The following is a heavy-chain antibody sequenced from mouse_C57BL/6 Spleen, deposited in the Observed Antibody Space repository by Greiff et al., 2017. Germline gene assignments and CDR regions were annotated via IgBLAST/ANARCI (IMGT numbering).Heavy chain of an antibody. CDR2: IDPSDSYT. V-gene: IGHV1-50*01. CDR1: GYTFTSYW. Sequence: QVQLQQPGAELVKPGASVKLSCKASGYTFTSYWMQWVKQRPGQGLEWIGEIDPSDSYTNYNQKFKGKATLTVDTSSSTAYMQLRSLASEDSAVYYCARSNWDALAYWGQGTLVTVSA. CDR3: ARSNWDALAY. J-gene: IGHJ3*01. D-gene: IGHD4-1*02.